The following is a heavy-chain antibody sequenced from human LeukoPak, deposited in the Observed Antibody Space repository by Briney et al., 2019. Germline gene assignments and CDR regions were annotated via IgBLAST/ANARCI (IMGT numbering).Heavy chain of an antibody. J-gene: IGHJ6*03. CDR1: GGSFSGYY. D-gene: IGHD1-1*01. CDR3: ARVSWFPGTSYYYMDV. CDR2: IYYSGTT. V-gene: IGHV4-59*01. Sequence: SETLSLTCAVYGGSFSGYYWSWIRQPPGKGLDCIGYIYYSGTTNYNPSLKSRVTISLDTSKNQFSLKPTSVTAADTAVYYCARVSWFPGTSYYYMDVWGKGTTVTVSS.